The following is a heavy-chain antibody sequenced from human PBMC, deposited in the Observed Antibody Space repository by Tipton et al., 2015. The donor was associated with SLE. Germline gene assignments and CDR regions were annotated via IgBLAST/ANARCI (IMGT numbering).Heavy chain of an antibody. J-gene: IGHJ1*01. V-gene: IGHV3-30*04. D-gene: IGHD2-2*01. CDR3: ARTADCSSTTCHTGGGYFQH. Sequence: SLRLSCAASGFTFSSYTMHWVRQAPGKGLEWVAVISYDGSNKYYADSVKGRFTISRDSSKNTLYMQMNSLGAEDTAVYFCARTADCSSTTCHTGGGYFQHWGQGTLVTVSS. CDR1: GFTFSSYT. CDR2: ISYDGSNK.